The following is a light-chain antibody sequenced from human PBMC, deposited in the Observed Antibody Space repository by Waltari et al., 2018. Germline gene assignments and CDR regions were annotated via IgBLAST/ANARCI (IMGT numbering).Light chain of an antibody. CDR3: QQLKSYPIT. V-gene: IGKV1-9*01. CDR1: QVILGY. Sequence: TQLTQSPSSLSASVGDRVTITCRASQVILGYLAWYQQRPGKAPKFLSYATSTLRSGVPSRFSGSGSGTDFTLTISDLQPEDFATYYCQQLKSYPITFGQGTRLEIK. J-gene: IGKJ5*01. CDR2: ATS.